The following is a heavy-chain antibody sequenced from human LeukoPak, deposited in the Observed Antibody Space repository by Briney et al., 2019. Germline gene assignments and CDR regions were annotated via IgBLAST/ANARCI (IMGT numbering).Heavy chain of an antibody. Sequence: PSETLSLTCIVSGVSPSAHYWSWLRQPPGRGLEWIGHVYYSGSTNYNPSLKTRVTILIDTSKNQFSLKLSSVTAADTAVYYCARTSPPYDVSPYYFDYWSQGTLVTVSS. CDR2: VYYSGST. V-gene: IGHV4-59*11. CDR3: ARTSPPYDVSPYYFDY. J-gene: IGHJ4*02. CDR1: GVSPSAHY. D-gene: IGHD3-16*01.